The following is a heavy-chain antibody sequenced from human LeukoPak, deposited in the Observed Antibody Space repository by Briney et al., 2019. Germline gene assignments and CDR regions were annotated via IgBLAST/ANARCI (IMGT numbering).Heavy chain of an antibody. CDR3: ARLYYYDSSGPPL. J-gene: IGHJ4*02. CDR1: GGSTSSSSYY. V-gene: IGHV4-39*01. CDR2: IYYTGRT. D-gene: IGHD3-22*01. Sequence: SETLSLTCTVSGGSTSSSSYYWGWIRQPPGKGLDWIGNIYYTGRTYYNPSLKSRVTISVDTSKNQFSLKLSSVSAADTAVYYCARLYYYDSSGPPLWGQGTLVTVSS.